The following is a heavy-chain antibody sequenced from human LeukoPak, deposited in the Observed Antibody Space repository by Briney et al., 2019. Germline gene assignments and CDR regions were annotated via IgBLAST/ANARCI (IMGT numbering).Heavy chain of an antibody. V-gene: IGHV4-30-4*01. Sequence: SETLSLTCTVSGGSIGSGDYYWSWIRQPPGKGLEWIGYIYYSGSTYYNPSLKSRVTISVDTSKDQFSLKLSSVTAADTAVYYCARTNPYYYYYGMDVWGQGTTVTVSS. CDR3: ARTNPYYYYYGMDV. CDR2: IYYSGST. J-gene: IGHJ6*02. CDR1: GGSIGSGDYY.